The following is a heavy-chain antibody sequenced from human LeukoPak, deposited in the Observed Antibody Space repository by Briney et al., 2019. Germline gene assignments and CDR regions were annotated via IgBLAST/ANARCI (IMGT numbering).Heavy chain of an antibody. CDR1: GYTFTSYY. J-gene: IGHJ5*02. CDR3: ARDSGYDFWSGPKGWFDP. D-gene: IGHD3-3*01. Sequence: ALVKVSCKASGYTFTSYYMHWVRQAPGQGPEWMGIINPSGGSTSYAQKFQGRVTMTRDMSTSTVYMELSSLRSEDTAVYYCARDSGYDFWSGPKGWFDPWGQGTLVTVSS. CDR2: INPSGGST. V-gene: IGHV1-46*01.